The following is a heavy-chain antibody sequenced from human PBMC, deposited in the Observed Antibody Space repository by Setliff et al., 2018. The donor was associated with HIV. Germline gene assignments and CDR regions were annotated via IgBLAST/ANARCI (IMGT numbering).Heavy chain of an antibody. CDR2: VQNRGTT. J-gene: IGHJ5*02. D-gene: IGHD2-2*03. CDR3: ARAKTIGSSALFLDP. Sequence: SETLSLTCTVSGGSISSYYWSWIRQSPGKGLEWIGYVQNRGTTNYTSSLKSRVTISVDTSRNQFSLKLTSVTAADTATYYCARAKTIGSSALFLDPWGQGTPVTVSS. V-gene: IGHV4-59*08. CDR1: GGSISSYY.